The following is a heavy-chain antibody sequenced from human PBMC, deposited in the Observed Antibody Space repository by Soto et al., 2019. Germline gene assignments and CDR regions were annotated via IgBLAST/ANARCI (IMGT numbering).Heavy chain of an antibody. Sequence: QVQMVQSGAEVKKPGASVRVSCKTSGYSFTDYYIHWVRQAPGQGLEWMGWINPNSGGTNYARKFQGRVTLTRDTSINTAYMELSSLTSDDTAVFHCARGGYCDTVNCYEGYCYGMDGWGQGTTVSVSS. J-gene: IGHJ6*01. D-gene: IGHD2-2*03. CDR1: GYSFTDYY. CDR3: ARGGYCDTVNCYEGYCYGMDG. CDR2: INPNSGGT. V-gene: IGHV1-2*02.